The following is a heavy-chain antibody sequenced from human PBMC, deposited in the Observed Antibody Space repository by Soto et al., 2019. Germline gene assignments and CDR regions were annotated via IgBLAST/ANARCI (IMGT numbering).Heavy chain of an antibody. CDR1: GFTFSSYS. CDR3: ASPRGLYWGGDYFDY. Sequence: GGSLRLSCAASGFTFSSYSMNWVRQAPGKGLEWVSSISSSSSYIYYADSVKGRFTISRDNAKNSLYLQMNSLRAEDTAVYYCASPRGLYWGGDYFDYWGQGTLVTVSS. V-gene: IGHV3-21*01. CDR2: ISSSSSYI. D-gene: IGHD7-27*01. J-gene: IGHJ4*02.